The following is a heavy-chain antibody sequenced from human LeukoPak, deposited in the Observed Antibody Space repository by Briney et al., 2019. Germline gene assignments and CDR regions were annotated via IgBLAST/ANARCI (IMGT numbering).Heavy chain of an antibody. CDR2: ISGSGDST. CDR3: AKDLSKQHLVGRGGGGYYYMDV. D-gene: IGHD6-13*01. V-gene: IGHV3-23*01. Sequence: GGSLRLSCVASGFTLRSYVMNWVRQTPGKGLEWVSSISGSGDSTFYADSVKGRFSISRDNSKNTLYLQVNGLRTEDTAVYYCAKDLSKQHLVGRGGGGYYYMDVWGKGTTVTISS. J-gene: IGHJ6*03. CDR1: GFTLRSYV.